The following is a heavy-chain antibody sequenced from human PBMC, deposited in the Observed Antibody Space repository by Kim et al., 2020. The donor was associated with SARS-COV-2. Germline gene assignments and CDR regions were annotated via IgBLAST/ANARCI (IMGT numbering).Heavy chain of an antibody. Sequence: GGSLRLSCTASGFTFGDYAMSWFRQAPGKGLEWVGFIRSKAYGGTTEYAASVKGRFTISRDDSKSIAYLQMNSLKTEDTAVYYCTRDPGYYGSGREWSYWGQGTLVTVSS. CDR2: IRSKAYGGTT. V-gene: IGHV3-49*03. CDR3: TRDPGYYGSGREWSY. D-gene: IGHD3-10*01. J-gene: IGHJ4*02. CDR1: GFTFGDYA.